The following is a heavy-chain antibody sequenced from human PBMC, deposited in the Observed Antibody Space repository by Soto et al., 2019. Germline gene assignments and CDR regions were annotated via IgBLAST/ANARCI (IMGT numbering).Heavy chain of an antibody. Sequence: GGSLRLSCAASGFTFSSYWMHWVRQAPGKGLVWVSRINSDGSSTSYADSVKGRFTISRDNAKNTLYLQMNSLRAEDTAVYYCARWTPTYYYDSSGYYYAPYFDYWGQGTLVTVSS. CDR1: GFTFSSYW. J-gene: IGHJ4*02. CDR3: ARWTPTYYYDSSGYYYAPYFDY. CDR2: INSDGSST. D-gene: IGHD3-22*01. V-gene: IGHV3-74*01.